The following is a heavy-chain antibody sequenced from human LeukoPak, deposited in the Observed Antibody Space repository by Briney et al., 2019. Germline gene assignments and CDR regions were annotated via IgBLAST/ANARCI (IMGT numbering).Heavy chain of an antibody. CDR2: IYSSGST. CDR1: GGSMSSSY. CDR3: ARVRVSSGHHPWYFDY. J-gene: IGHJ4*02. D-gene: IGHD3-22*01. Sequence: SETLSLTCIVSGGSMSSSYWSWIGQPPGKGLDWIGYIYSSGSTDYNPSLKSRATISLDTPNHQFSLRLTSVTAADTAVYYCARVRVSSGHHPWYFDYWGQGTLVTVTS. V-gene: IGHV4-59*12.